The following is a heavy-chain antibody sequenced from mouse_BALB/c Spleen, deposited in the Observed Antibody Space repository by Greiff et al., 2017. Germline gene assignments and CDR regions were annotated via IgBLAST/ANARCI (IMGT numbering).Heavy chain of an antibody. CDR1: GFTFSSFG. CDR3: ATNYYGSSYWFAY. CDR2: ISSGSSTI. D-gene: IGHD1-1*01. J-gene: IGHJ3*01. V-gene: IGHV5-17*02. Sequence: EVMLVESGGGLVQPGGSRKLSCAASGFTFSSFGMHWVRQAPEKGLEWVAYISSGSSTIYYADTVKGRFTISRDNPKNTLFLQMTSLRSEDTAMYYCATNYYGSSYWFAYWGQGTLVTVSA.